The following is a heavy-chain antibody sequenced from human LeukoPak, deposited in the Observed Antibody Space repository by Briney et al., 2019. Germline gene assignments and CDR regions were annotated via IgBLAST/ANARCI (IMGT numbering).Heavy chain of an antibody. Sequence: GGSLRLSCAASGFTFSSYAMHWVRQAPGKGLEWVAVISYDGSNKYYADSVKGRFTISRDNSKNTLYLQMNSPRAEDTAVYYCARDVGGSGWQILYYYYGMDVWGQGTTVTVSS. CDR1: GFTFSSYA. V-gene: IGHV3-30-3*01. CDR3: ARDVGGSGWQILYYYYGMDV. D-gene: IGHD6-19*01. CDR2: ISYDGSNK. J-gene: IGHJ6*02.